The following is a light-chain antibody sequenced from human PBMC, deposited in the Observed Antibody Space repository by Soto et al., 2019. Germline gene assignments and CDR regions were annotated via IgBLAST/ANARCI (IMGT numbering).Light chain of an antibody. CDR3: QQYDTYLYT. CDR2: KAS. Sequence: DIQMTQSPSILSASVGDRVTITCRASQSISTWLAWYQQKPGKAPKLLMYKASSLESGVPSRFSGSGSGTEFTLTISSLQPDDFATYYCQQYDTYLYTFGQGTKLEIK. J-gene: IGKJ2*01. CDR1: QSISTW. V-gene: IGKV1-5*03.